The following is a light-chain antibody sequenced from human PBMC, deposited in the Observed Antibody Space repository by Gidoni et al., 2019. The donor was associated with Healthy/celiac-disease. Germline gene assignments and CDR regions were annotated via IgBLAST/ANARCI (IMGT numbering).Light chain of an antibody. J-gene: IGKJ4*01. Sequence: EMVLTQSPATLSLAPGERATLPCRASQSVSSYLAWYQQKPGQAHRLLIYDASNSATGIPARFSGSGSGTDFTLTISSLEPEDFAVYYCQQRSNWPLTFGGGTKVEIK. CDR2: DAS. CDR1: QSVSSY. CDR3: QQRSNWPLT. V-gene: IGKV3-11*01.